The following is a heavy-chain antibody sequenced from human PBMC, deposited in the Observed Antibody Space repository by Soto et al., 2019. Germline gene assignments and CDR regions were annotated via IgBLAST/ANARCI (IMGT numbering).Heavy chain of an antibody. J-gene: IGHJ3*02. CDR3: ARGLRKITEAGQGAAFDI. CDR2: INPTGGRT. D-gene: IGHD6-19*01. CDR1: GYIFTSYD. V-gene: IGHV1-46*01. Sequence: QVQLVQSGAEVKKPGASVKVSCKAFGYIFTSYDIHWVRQAPGQGLDWMGIINPTGGRTTYAQKFQGRVTRTRDTSTSTLYMELRSLRSEDTAVYYCARGLRKITEAGQGAAFDIWGQGPVVPVSS.